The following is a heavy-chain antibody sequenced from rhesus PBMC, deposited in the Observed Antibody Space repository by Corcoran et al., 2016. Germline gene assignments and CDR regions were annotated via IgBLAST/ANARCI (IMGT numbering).Heavy chain of an antibody. CDR1: GYTFTDHY. V-gene: IGHV1-111*02. J-gene: IGHJ5-1*01. CDR2: IDPEAGEA. Sequence: EVQLAQSGAEVKKSGATVKISCKASGYTFTDHYLNWVRQAPGRGLEVMDGIDPEAGEADYAQKCQDSVPSTAASSTDTAYIGLSSLRSEDTAVYYCARDHGRFDVWGPGVLVTVSS. CDR3: ARDHGRFDV.